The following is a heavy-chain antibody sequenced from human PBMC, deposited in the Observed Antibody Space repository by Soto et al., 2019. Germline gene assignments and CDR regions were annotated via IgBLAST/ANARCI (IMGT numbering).Heavy chain of an antibody. CDR2: ISSSSSYI. Sequence: GGSLRLSCAASGFTFSSYSMNWVRQAPGKGLEWVSSISSSSSYIYYADSVKGRFTISRDNAKNSLYLQMNSLRAEDTAVYYCAREVTTVTTSNYYYYYYMDVWGKGTTVTVSS. CDR3: AREVTTVTTSNYYYYYYMDV. V-gene: IGHV3-21*01. J-gene: IGHJ6*03. D-gene: IGHD4-17*01. CDR1: GFTFSSYS.